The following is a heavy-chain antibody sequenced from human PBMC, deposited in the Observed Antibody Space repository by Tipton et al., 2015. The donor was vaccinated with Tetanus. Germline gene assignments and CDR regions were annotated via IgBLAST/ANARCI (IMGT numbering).Heavy chain of an antibody. CDR1: GFTFSSYA. J-gene: IGHJ3*02. CDR2: ISYDGSNK. V-gene: IGHV3-30*04. CDR3: ARRDSGWSKDAFDI. Sequence: RSLRLSCAASGFTFSSYAMHWVRQAPGKGLEWVAVISYDGSNKYYADSVKGRFTISRDNSKNTLYLQMNSLRAEDTAVYYCARRDSGWSKDAFDIWGQGTMVTVSS. D-gene: IGHD6-19*01.